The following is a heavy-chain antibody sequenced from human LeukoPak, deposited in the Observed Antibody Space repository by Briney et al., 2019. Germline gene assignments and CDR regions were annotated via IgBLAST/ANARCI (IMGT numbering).Heavy chain of an antibody. D-gene: IGHD1-14*01. J-gene: IGHJ5*01. CDR3: ARSYGTYNWFDS. Sequence: GGSLRLSCAASGFTFSSYWMHWVRQAPGKGLVWVSRINSDGSSTSYADSVKGRFTISRDNAKNTLYLQMNSLRAEDTAVYYCARSYGTYNWFDSWGQGTLVTVSS. CDR2: INSDGSST. V-gene: IGHV3-74*01. CDR1: GFTFSSYW.